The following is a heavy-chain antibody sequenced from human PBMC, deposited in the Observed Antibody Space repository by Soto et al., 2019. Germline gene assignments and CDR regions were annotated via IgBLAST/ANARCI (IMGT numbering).Heavy chain of an antibody. D-gene: IGHD1-26*01. V-gene: IGHV4-34*01. CDR1: GGSFSGYY. CDR2: INHSGST. J-gene: IGHJ4*02. Sequence: SETLSLTCAVYGGSFSGYYWSWIRQPPGKGLEWIGEINHSGSTNYNPSLKSRVTISVDTSKNQFSLKLSSVTAADTAVYYCARVYMYHVGAFDYWGQGTLVTVSS. CDR3: ARVYMYHVGAFDY.